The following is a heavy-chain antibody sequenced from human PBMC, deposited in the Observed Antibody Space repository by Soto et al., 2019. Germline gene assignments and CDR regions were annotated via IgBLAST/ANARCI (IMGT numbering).Heavy chain of an antibody. CDR1: GGTFSSYA. V-gene: IGHV1-69*12. J-gene: IGHJ4*02. CDR3: ARGQAGGGWGYYFDY. D-gene: IGHD3-16*01. CDR2: IIHIFGTA. Sequence: QVQLVQSGAEVKKPGSSVKVSCKASGGTFSSYAIDWVRQAPGQGLEWMGGIIHIFGTADYAQKFQGRVTITADESTSTAYMELSSLSSEDTAVYYCARGQAGGGWGYYFDYWGQGTLVTVSS.